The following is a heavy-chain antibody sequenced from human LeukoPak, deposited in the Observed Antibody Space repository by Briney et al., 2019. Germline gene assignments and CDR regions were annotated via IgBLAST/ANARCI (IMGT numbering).Heavy chain of an antibody. CDR3: ARRSRSGWGDLDY. J-gene: IGHJ4*02. D-gene: IGHD6-19*01. CDR1: GYSFTNFW. V-gene: IGHV5-51*01. CDR2: IYPGDSDT. Sequence: PGESLKISCKASGYSFTNFWIGWVRQMPGKGLEWMGIIYPGDSDTKYSPSFEGQVTISADKSISTAYLQWRSLKASDTAMCYCARRSRSGWGDLDYWGQGTLVTVSS.